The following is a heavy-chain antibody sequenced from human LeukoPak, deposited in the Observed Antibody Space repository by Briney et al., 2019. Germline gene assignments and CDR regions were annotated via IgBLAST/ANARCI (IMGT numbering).Heavy chain of an antibody. V-gene: IGHV4-59*01. CDR1: GGSTSSYY. Sequence: SETLSLTCTVSGGSTSSYYWSWIRQPPGKGLEWIGYIYYSGSTNYNPSLKSRVTISVDTSKNQFSLKLSSVTAADTAVYYCARYSIFGQKYYFDYWGQGTLVTVSS. CDR3: ARYSIFGQKYYFDY. CDR2: IYYSGST. D-gene: IGHD3-3*01. J-gene: IGHJ4*02.